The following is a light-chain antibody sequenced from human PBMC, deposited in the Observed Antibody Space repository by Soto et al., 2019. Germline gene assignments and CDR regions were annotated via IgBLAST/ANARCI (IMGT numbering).Light chain of an antibody. J-gene: IGKJ2*01. CDR2: KAS. Sequence: DVQLTQSPSTLSASVGDRVTITCRASQSITSWLAWYQQKPGKAPKLLIYKASTLESGVPSRFSGSGSGTEFTLTISSLQPDDFARYYCQQYNRYPYTFGQGTK. V-gene: IGKV1-5*03. CDR1: QSITSW. CDR3: QQYNRYPYT.